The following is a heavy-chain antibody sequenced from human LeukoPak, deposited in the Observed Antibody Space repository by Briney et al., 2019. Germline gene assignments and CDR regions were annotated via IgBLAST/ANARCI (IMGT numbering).Heavy chain of an antibody. Sequence: SETLSLTCTVSGGSISSSSYYWGWIRQPPGKGLEWIGSIYYSGSTYYNPSLKSRVTISVDTSKNQFSLKLSSVTAADTAVYYCARDRQTFYDYVGGNYRFYLDYWGQGTLVTVSS. CDR2: IYYSGST. CDR3: ARDRQTFYDYVGGNYRFYLDY. J-gene: IGHJ4*02. D-gene: IGHD3-16*02. V-gene: IGHV4-39*07. CDR1: GGSISSSSYY.